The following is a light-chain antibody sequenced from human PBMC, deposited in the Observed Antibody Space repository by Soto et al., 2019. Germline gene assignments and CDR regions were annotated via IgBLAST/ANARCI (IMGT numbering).Light chain of an antibody. CDR3: AAWDDSLNGAV. CDR2: SNN. V-gene: IGLV1-44*01. J-gene: IGLJ7*01. CDR1: SSNIGSNT. Sequence: QSVLTQPPSASGTPGQRVTISCSGSSSNIGSNTVNWYQQLPGTAPKLLIYSNNQRPSGVPDRFSGSKSGTSASLAISGLQSEDEDDDYCAAWDDSLNGAVFGGGTQLTVL.